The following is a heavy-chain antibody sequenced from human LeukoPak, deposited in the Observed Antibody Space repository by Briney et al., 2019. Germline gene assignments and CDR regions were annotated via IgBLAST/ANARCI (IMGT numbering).Heavy chain of an antibody. CDR2: IDSSGRTI. D-gene: IGHD3-16*01. CDR1: GFIFSDYY. Sequence: GGSLRLSCAASGFIFSDYYMSWIRQAPGKGLEWVSYIDSSGRTIYYADSVKGRFTISRDNAKNSLYLQMNSLRAADTAVYYYARLQGFLISFGGLGYWGQGTLVTVSS. J-gene: IGHJ4*02. V-gene: IGHV3-11*04. CDR3: ARLQGFLISFGGLGY.